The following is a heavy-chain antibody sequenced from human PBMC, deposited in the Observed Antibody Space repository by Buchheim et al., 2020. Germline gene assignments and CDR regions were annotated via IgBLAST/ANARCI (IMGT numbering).Heavy chain of an antibody. CDR2: IYYSGST. Sequence: QQQLQESGPGLVKPSETLSLTCTVSGGYISNSDSYYWGWIRQPPGKGLEWIGYIYYSGSTYYNPSLKSRVTISVDTSKNQFSLKLSSVTAADTAVYYCARDSRYMDVWGKGTT. V-gene: IGHV4-31*03. J-gene: IGHJ6*03. D-gene: IGHD2-2*01. CDR1: GGYISNSDSYY. CDR3: ARDSRYMDV.